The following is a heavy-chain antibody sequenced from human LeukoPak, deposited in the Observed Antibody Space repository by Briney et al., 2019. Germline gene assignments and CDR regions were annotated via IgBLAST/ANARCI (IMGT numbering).Heavy chain of an antibody. CDR3: ARHSYGSGNPTFDY. Sequence: HGESLEISWQGSGSHFTSYWITWGRPVPGKGREWMGRIDPSDSYTIYSPSCQGHVTISADKSISTAYLQWSSLKASDTAMYYCARHSYGSGNPTFDYWGQGTLVTVSS. CDR1: GSHFTSYW. D-gene: IGHD3-10*01. V-gene: IGHV5-10-1*01. J-gene: IGHJ4*02. CDR2: IDPSDSYT.